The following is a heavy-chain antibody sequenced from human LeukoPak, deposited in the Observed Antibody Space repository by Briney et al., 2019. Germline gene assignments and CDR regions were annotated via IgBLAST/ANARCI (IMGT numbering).Heavy chain of an antibody. Sequence: SVRVSCKASGGTFSSYAISWVRQAPGQGLEWMGGIIPIFGTANYAQKFQGRVTITADESTSTAYMELSSLRSEDTAVYYCARAGSSTSCFDYWGQGTLVTVSS. CDR2: IIPIFGTA. D-gene: IGHD2-2*01. CDR3: ARAGSSTSCFDY. J-gene: IGHJ4*02. V-gene: IGHV1-69*13. CDR1: GGTFSSYA.